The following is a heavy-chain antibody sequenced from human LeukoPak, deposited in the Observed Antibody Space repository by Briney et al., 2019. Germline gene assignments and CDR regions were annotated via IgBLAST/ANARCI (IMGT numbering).Heavy chain of an antibody. J-gene: IGHJ3*01. CDR2: INPNTGGT. D-gene: IGHD3-9*01. CDR1: GYSASDYY. CDR3: ATPVPGYGALDV. V-gene: IGHV1-2*02. Sequence: ASVKVSCKTSGYSASDYYMPWVRQAPGRGLEWMGWINPNTGGTKNAQEFQGRVTMTGDTSISIVHMELRSLTYDDTAMYYCATPVPGYGALDVWGQGTMVTVSS.